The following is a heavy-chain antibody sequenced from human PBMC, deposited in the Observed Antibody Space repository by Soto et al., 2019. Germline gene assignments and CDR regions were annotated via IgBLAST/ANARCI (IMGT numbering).Heavy chain of an antibody. CDR1: GYTFTGYY. CDR3: ARDSERVCLGGIDD. D-gene: IGHD3-16*01. J-gene: IGHJ4*02. Sequence: ASVKVSCKASGYTFTGYYMHWVRQAPGQGLEWMGWINPNSGGTNYAQKFQGRVTMTRDTSISTAYMELSRLRSDDTAVYYCARDSERVCLGGIDDWGQGTPVTVYS. V-gene: IGHV1-2*02. CDR2: INPNSGGT.